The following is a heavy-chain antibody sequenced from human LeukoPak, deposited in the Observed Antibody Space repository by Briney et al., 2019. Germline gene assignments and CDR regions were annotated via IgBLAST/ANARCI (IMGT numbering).Heavy chain of an antibody. CDR1: GFTFSSYA. D-gene: IGHD4-17*01. CDR2: ISGSGGST. V-gene: IGHV3-23*01. Sequence: SGGSLRLSCAPSGFTFSSYAMSWVRQAPEKGLECVSAISGSGGSTYYADSVKGRFTISRDNSKNTLYLQMNSLRAEDTAVYYCAKNQVSTVSKVDYWGREPWSPSPQ. J-gene: IGHJ4*02. CDR3: AKNQVSTVSKVDY.